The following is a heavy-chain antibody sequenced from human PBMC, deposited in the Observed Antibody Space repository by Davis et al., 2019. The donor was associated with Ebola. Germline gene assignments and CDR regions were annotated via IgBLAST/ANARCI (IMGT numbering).Heavy chain of an antibody. J-gene: IGHJ4*02. CDR1: GFPFSGYS. Sequence: PGGSLRLSCAASGFPFSGYSMNWVRQAPGKGLEWVSSISSSSNYTYYADSVKGRFTISRDNSKNTVFLEMNSLRVEDTAVYYCAKESNNAFGNYAFEYWGQGTLVTVSS. CDR3: AKESNNAFGNYAFEY. D-gene: IGHD4-11*01. CDR2: ISSSSNYT. V-gene: IGHV3-21*01.